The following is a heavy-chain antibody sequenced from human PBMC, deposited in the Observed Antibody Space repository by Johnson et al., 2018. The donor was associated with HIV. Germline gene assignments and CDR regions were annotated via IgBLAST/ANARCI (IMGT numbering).Heavy chain of an antibody. D-gene: IGHD3-22*01. Sequence: VQLVESGGGVIRPGGSLRLSCAASGFTFDDYGINWVRQAPGRGLEWVSGINWNGGSAGYTDSVRGRLTISRDSAQNSVSLQMNSLRAEDTAVYYCAKSQDRSAHDYDFDLWGQGTVVTVSS. V-gene: IGHV3-20*04. CDR2: INWNGGSA. CDR3: AKSQDRSAHDYDFDL. J-gene: IGHJ3*01. CDR1: GFTFDDYG.